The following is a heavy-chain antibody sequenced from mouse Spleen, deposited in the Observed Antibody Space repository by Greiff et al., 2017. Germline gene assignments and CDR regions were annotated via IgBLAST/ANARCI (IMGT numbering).Heavy chain of an antibody. V-gene: IGHV5-17*02. D-gene: IGHD2-14*01. CDR1: GFTFSSFG. J-gene: IGHJ2*01. CDR3: ARRVLELYYFDY. CDR2: ISSGSSTI. Sequence: EVMLVESGGGLVQPGGSRKLSCAASGFTFSSFGMHWVRQAPEKGLEWVAYISSGSSTIYYADTVKGRFTISRDNPKNTLFLQMTSLRSEDTAMYYCARRVLELYYFDYWGQGTTLTVSS.